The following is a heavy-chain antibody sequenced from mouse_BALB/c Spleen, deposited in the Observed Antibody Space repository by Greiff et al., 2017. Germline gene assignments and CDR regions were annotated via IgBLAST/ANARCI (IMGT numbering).Heavy chain of an antibody. CDR2: IDPENGDT. CDR3: NAGLITTVDY. J-gene: IGHJ2*01. CDR1: GFNIKDYY. V-gene: IGHV14-4*02. Sequence: VQLQQSGAELVRSGASVKLSCTASGFNIKDYYMHWVKQRPEQGLEWIGWIDPENGDTEYAPKFQGKATMTADTASNTAYLQLSSLRSEDTAVYYCNAGLITTVDYWGQGTTLTVSS. D-gene: IGHD2-4*01.